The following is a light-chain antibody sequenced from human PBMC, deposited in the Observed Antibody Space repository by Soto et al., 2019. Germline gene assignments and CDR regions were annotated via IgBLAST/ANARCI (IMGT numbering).Light chain of an antibody. J-gene: IGKJ4*01. CDR2: GAS. CDR3: QQRSNLLT. Sequence: EKVLTQSPGTLSLSPGERATLSCRASQSISGSYLAWYQQKPGQAPRLLIYGASGRATGIPDRFSGSGSGTDFTLTISSLEPEDFAVYYCQQRSNLLTFGGGTKVDIK. V-gene: IGKV3D-20*02. CDR1: QSISGSY.